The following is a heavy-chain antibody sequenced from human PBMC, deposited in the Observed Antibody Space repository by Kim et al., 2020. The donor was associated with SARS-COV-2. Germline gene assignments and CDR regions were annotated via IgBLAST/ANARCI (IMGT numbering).Heavy chain of an antibody. J-gene: IGHJ4*02. D-gene: IGHD1-26*01. CDR3: ARNLLGATPLDY. V-gene: IGHV1-46*01. Sequence: YAQKFQGRVTMTRDTSTSTAYMELSSQRSEDIDVYYCARNLLGATPLDYWGQGTLVTVSS.